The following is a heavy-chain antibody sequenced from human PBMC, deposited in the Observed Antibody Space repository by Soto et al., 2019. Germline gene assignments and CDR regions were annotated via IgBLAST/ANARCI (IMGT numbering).Heavy chain of an antibody. D-gene: IGHD6-13*01. CDR2: IYHSGST. CDR1: GGSISISNW. J-gene: IGHJ4*02. CDR3: ARCIAAAGPIDY. Sequence: PSETLSLTCSVSGGSISISNWWSWVRQPPGKGLEWIGEIYHSGSTNYNPSLKSRVTISVDKSKNQFSLKLSSVTAADTAVYYCARCIAAAGPIDYWGQGTLVTVSS. V-gene: IGHV4-4*02.